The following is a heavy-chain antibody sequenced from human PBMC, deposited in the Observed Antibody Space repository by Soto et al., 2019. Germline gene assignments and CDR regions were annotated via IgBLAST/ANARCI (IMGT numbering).Heavy chain of an antibody. CDR1: GYTCTSYA. CDR2: INAGNGNT. V-gene: IGHV1-3*01. D-gene: IGHD4-17*01. Sequence: QVQLVQSGAEVKKPGASVKVSCKASGYTCTSYAMHWVRQAPGQRLEWMGWINAGNGNTKYSQKFQGRVTITRDTSASTAYMELSSVRSEDTAVYYCAVGAPLYGDYVLAHPFDPWGQGTLVTVSS. J-gene: IGHJ5*02. CDR3: AVGAPLYGDYVLAHPFDP.